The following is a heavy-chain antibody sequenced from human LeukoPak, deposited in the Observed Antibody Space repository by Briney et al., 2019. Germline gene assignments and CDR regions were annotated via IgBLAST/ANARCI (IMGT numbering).Heavy chain of an antibody. CDR2: IYYSGST. CDR3: ARLDTVPAAYYYYYMDV. Sequence: PSETLSLTCTVSGGSISSSSYYWGWIRQPPGKGLEWIGSIYYSGSTYYNPSLKSRVTISVDTSKNQFSLKLSSVTAADTAVYYCARLDTVPAAYYYYYMDVWGKGTMVTVSS. V-gene: IGHV4-39*01. D-gene: IGHD2-2*01. CDR1: GGSISSSSYY. J-gene: IGHJ6*03.